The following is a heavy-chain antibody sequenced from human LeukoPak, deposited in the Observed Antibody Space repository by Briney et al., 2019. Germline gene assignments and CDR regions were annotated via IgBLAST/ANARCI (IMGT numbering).Heavy chain of an antibody. V-gene: IGHV4-61*02. D-gene: IGHD5-18*01. Sequence: SETLSLTCTVSGGSISSGIYYWNWIRQPAGKGLEWIGRIYSSGSTNYNPSLKSRVTISVDTSKNQFSLKLSSVTAADTAVYYCARDIQLQYWGQGTLVTVSS. CDR1: GGSISSGIYY. J-gene: IGHJ4*02. CDR2: IYSSGST. CDR3: ARDIQLQY.